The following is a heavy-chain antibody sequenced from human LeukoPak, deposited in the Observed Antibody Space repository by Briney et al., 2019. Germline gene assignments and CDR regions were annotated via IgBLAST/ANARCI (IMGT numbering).Heavy chain of an antibody. CDR3: ARGADTGYSSDS. V-gene: IGHV3-74*01. CDR1: GFTFSNYW. J-gene: IGHJ5*02. CDR2: INSDARST. Sequence: PGGSLRLSCAASGFTFSNYWMHWVRQAPGKGLVWVSRINSDARSTSYADYVKGRFTISRDNAKNTLYLQMNSLRAEDTAVYYCARGADTGYSSDSWGQGPLVTVSS. D-gene: IGHD6-19*01.